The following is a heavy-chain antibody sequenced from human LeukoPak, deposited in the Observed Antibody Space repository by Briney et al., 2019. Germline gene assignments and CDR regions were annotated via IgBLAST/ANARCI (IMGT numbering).Heavy chain of an antibody. J-gene: IGHJ2*01. CDR1: GGSISSYY. CDR2: IYYSGST. D-gene: IGHD3-22*01. Sequence: SETLSLTCTVSGGSISSYYWSWIRQPPGKGLEWIGYIYYSGSTNYNPSLKSRVTISVDTSKKQFSLKVRSVTAADTAVYYCERRDSQFVLSGRGTLVTVS. CDR3: ERRDSQFVL. V-gene: IGHV4-59*01.